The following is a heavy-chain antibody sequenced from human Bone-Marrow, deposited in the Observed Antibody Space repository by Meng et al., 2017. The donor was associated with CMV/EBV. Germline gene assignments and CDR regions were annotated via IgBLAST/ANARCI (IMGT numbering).Heavy chain of an antibody. J-gene: IGHJ4*02. D-gene: IGHD3-3*01. V-gene: IGHV1-69*10. Sequence: SVKVSCKASGGTFSSYAISWVRQAPGQGLEWMGGIIPILGIANYAQKFQGRVTITADKSTSTAYMELSSLRSEDTAVYYCARDSAELRFLEWLSLYLDYWGQGTLVTVSS. CDR1: GGTFSSYA. CDR2: IIPILGIA. CDR3: ARDSAELRFLEWLSLYLDY.